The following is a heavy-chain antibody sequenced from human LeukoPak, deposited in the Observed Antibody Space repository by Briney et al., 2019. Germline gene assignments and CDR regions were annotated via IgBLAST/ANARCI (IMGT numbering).Heavy chain of an antibody. CDR1: GGSISSYY. CDR3: ASQLGGTTFH. V-gene: IGHV4-59*08. CDR2: IYYSGRT. D-gene: IGHD1-1*01. J-gene: IGHJ4*02. Sequence: SETLSLTCTVSGGSISSYYWSWIRQPPGKGLEWIGYIYYSGRTNYNPSLKSRLTISVDTSKNQFSLKLSSVTAADTAVYYCASQLGGTTFHWGQGTLVTVSS.